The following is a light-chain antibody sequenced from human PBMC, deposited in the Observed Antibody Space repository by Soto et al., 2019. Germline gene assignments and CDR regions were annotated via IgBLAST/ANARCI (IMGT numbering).Light chain of an antibody. Sequence: QPVLTHPASVSESPGQSITISCAVTSSDVGGYNHVSWYQQHADKAPKLLIHEVSNRPSGVSNRFSGSKSGNTASLTISGLQAEDEADYYCTSYTSISTYVFGTGTKV. J-gene: IGLJ1*01. CDR2: EVS. CDR1: SSDVGGYNH. V-gene: IGLV2-14*01. CDR3: TSYTSISTYV.